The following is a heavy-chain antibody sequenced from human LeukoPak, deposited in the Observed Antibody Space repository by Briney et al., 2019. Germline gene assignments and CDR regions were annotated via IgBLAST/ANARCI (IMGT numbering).Heavy chain of an antibody. D-gene: IGHD3-3*01. CDR2: ITKSGDTT. V-gene: IGHV3-23*01. Sequence: GGSLRLSCAASGFTFSAFGMNWVRQAPGKGLEWVSTITKSGDTTYYVDSVKGRLTISRDNSKNTLYLQMSSLRAEDTAKYYCTKDYCGRFCSAVWGQGTTVTVSS. CDR3: TKDYCGRFCSAV. J-gene: IGHJ6*02. CDR1: GFTFSAFG.